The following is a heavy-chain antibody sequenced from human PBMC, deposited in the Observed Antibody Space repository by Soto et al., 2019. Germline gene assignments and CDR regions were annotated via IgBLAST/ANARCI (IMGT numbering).Heavy chain of an antibody. Sequence: EERRVETGGGLIQPGGSLSLSCAASGFTVSINYMSWVREAPGKGLEWVSVIYSGGDTYYADSVKGRFTISRDNPKNVVYLQMNSLRPEDTAVYYCARPAPYYGMDVWCQGTTVTVSS. CDR1: GFTVSINY. CDR2: IYSGGDT. CDR3: ARPAPYYGMDV. J-gene: IGHJ6*02. V-gene: IGHV3-53*02.